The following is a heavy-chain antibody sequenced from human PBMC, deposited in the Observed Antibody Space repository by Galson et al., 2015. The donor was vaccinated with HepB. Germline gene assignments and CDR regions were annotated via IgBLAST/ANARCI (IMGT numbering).Heavy chain of an antibody. J-gene: IGHJ4*02. CDR3: ARSIQGSCYDY. D-gene: IGHD2-15*01. CDR2: IIPIFGTA. CDR1: GGTSSSYA. V-gene: IGHV1-69*06. Sequence: SVKVSCKASGGTSSSYAIGWVRQAPGQGLEWMGGIIPIFGTANYAQKFQGRVTITADKSTSTAYMELSSLRSEDTAVYYCARSIQGSCYDYWGQGTLVTVSS.